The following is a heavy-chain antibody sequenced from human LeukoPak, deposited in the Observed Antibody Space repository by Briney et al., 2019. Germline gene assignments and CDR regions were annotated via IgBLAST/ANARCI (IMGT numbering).Heavy chain of an antibody. Sequence: AGESLKISCKGSGYNFTNYWISWVRQMPGKGLEWMGRIDPSDSYTNYSPSFQGHVTISADESITTAYLQWSSLKASDTAMYYCATGAGAAAGNYWGQGTLVTVSS. V-gene: IGHV5-10-1*01. CDR1: GYNFTNYW. D-gene: IGHD6-13*01. CDR2: IDPSDSYT. CDR3: ATGAGAAAGNY. J-gene: IGHJ4*02.